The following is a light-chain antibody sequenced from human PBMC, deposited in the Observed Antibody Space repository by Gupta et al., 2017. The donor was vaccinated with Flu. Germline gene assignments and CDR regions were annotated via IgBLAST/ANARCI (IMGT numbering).Light chain of an antibody. CDR1: TGSIASNY. CDR3: QSNDVHNCDV. CDR2: KDN. Sequence: VIISCARNTGSIASNYVHWYQQRPGDSPTVVIYKDNRRPSGVPDRFSGSIDISSTSASLTISGLKTEDEADYYCQSNDVHNCDVFGTGTKVTVL. J-gene: IGLJ1*01. V-gene: IGLV6-57*01.